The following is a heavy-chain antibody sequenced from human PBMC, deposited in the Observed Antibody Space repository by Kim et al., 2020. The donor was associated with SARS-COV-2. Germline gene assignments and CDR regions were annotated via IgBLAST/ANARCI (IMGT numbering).Heavy chain of an antibody. CDR3: ARDLRYCSGKNGYGTFDQ. J-gene: IGHJ4*02. Sequence: GGSLRLSCAASGFTVSTNYMSWVRQAPGKGLEWVSNIYNSGLTYYADYVKGRFTVSRDNSNNTLYLQMHSLRAGDTAVYYCARDLRYCSGKNGYGTFDQWGQGTLVTVSS. V-gene: IGHV3-53*01. CDR1: GFTVSTNY. CDR2: IYNSGLT. D-gene: IGHD2-15*01.